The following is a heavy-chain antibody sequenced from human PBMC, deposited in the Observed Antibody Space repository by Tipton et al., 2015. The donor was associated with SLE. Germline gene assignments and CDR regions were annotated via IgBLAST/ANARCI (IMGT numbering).Heavy chain of an antibody. V-gene: IGHV3-74*01. CDR1: GFSFSGYW. J-gene: IGHJ4*02. Sequence: SLRLSCAASGFSFSGYWMHWVRQVPGKGLIWLSSIKSDGTITTYADSVQGRFIISRDNARNMLYLQMNDLRVGDTAVYYCARAIGTGDCYWGQGTLVTVSS. CDR2: IKSDGTIT. CDR3: ARAIGTGDCY. D-gene: IGHD1-1*01.